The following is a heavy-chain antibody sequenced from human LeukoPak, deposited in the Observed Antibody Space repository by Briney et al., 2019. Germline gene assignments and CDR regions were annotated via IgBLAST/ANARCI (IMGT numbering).Heavy chain of an antibody. CDR2: IYTSGST. D-gene: IGHD3-10*01. J-gene: IGHJ5*02. V-gene: IGHV4-4*07. CDR3: ARDLLTYYYDNWFDP. Sequence: SETLSLTCTVSGGSISSYYWSWIRQPAGKGLEWIGRIYTSGSTNYNPSLKSRVTMSVDTSKNQFSLKLSSVTAADTAVYYCARDLLTYYYDNWFDPWGQGTLVAVSS. CDR1: GGSISSYY.